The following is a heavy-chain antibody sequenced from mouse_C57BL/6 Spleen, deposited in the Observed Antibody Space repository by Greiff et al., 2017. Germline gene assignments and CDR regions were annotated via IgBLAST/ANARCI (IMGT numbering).Heavy chain of an antibody. V-gene: IGHV1-69*01. CDR1: GYTFTSYW. CDR2: IDPSDSYT. CDR3: ARGGSGFAY. Sequence: QVQLQQPGAELVMPGASVKLSCKASGYTFTSYWMHWVKQRPGQGLEWIGEIDPSDSYTNYNQKFKGKSTLTVNKSSSTAYMELRSLTSEDSAVYYCARGGSGFAYWGQGTLVTVSA. D-gene: IGHD1-1*02. J-gene: IGHJ3*01.